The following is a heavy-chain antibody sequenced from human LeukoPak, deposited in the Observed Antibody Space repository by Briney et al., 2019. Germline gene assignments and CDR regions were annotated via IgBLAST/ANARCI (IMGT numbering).Heavy chain of an antibody. CDR1: GFTLTTYA. CDR2: IAHDSTTI. Sequence: PGGSLRLSCIASGFTLTTYAMSWVRQAPGKGPEWVSYIAHDSTTIYYKDSVKGRFTMSRDNARTSLYLQMTSLRAEDTAMYYCARATRNGYDYWGQGTLVTVSS. J-gene: IGHJ4*02. D-gene: IGHD5-24*01. V-gene: IGHV3-48*04. CDR3: ARATRNGYDY.